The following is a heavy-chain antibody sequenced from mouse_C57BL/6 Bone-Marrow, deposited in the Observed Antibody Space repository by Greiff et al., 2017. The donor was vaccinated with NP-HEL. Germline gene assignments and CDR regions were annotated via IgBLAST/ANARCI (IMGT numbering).Heavy chain of an antibody. Sequence: QVQLKQSGAELVRPGTSVKMSCKASGYTFTNYWIGWAKQRPGHGLEWIGDIYPGGGYTNYNEKFKGKATLTADKSSSTAYMQFSSLTSEDSAIYYCARGADDGYYAPFAYWGQGTLVTVSA. J-gene: IGHJ3*01. CDR3: ARGADDGYYAPFAY. V-gene: IGHV1-63*01. CDR2: IYPGGGYT. D-gene: IGHD2-3*01. CDR1: GYTFTNYW.